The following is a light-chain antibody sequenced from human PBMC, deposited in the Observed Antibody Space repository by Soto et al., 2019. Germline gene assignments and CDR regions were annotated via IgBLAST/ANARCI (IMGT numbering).Light chain of an antibody. Sequence: QSVLTQPPSGSEIPEQRVIMSCSGSSSNIGRNYVYWYQQVPGTAPKLLIYMNDQRPSGVPDRFSGAKSGTTASLAISGLRSEDEADYYCAAWDASLSGHVFGTGTKVTVL. J-gene: IGLJ1*01. CDR3: AAWDASLSGHV. V-gene: IGLV1-47*01. CDR1: SSNIGRNY. CDR2: MND.